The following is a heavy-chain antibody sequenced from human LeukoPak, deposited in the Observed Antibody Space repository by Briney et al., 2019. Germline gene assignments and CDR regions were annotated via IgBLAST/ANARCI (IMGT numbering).Heavy chain of an antibody. D-gene: IGHD3-9*01. CDR3: ARDVGFFDIDY. V-gene: IGHV4-30-2*01. CDR2: IYHSGST. J-gene: IGHJ4*02. Sequence: SQSLSLTCAVSGGSISSGGYSWSWIRQPPGKGLECIGYIYHSGSTYYNPPLKSRVTISVDRSKNQFSLKLSSVTAADTAVYYCARDVGFFDIDYWGQGILVTVSS. CDR1: GGSISSGGYS.